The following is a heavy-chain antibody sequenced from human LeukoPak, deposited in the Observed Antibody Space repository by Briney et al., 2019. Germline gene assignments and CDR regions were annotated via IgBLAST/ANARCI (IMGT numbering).Heavy chain of an antibody. J-gene: IGHJ6*02. D-gene: IGHD6-13*01. Sequence: PGGSLRLSCAASGFTFSSYAMSWVRQAPGKGLEWVSAISGSGGSTYYADSVKGRFTISRDNSKNTLYLQMNSLRAEDTAVYYCAKGGKQQLVLYYGMDVWGQGTTVTVSS. CDR2: ISGSGGST. CDR1: GFTFSSYA. CDR3: AKGGKQQLVLYYGMDV. V-gene: IGHV3-23*01.